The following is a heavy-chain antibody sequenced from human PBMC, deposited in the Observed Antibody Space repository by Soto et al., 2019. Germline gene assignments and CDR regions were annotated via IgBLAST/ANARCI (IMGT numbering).Heavy chain of an antibody. J-gene: IGHJ3*02. Sequence: PGGSLRPSCAASGFTFSSYAMSWVRQAPGKGLEWVSAISGSGGSTYYADSVKGRFTISRDNSKNTLYLQMNSLRAEDTAVYYCAKDLSSSWYGDAFDIWGQGTMVTVSS. CDR2: ISGSGGST. D-gene: IGHD6-13*01. V-gene: IGHV3-23*01. CDR1: GFTFSSYA. CDR3: AKDLSSSWYGDAFDI.